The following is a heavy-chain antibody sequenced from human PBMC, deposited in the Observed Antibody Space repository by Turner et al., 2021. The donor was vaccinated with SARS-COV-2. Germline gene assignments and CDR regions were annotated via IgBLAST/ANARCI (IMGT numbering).Heavy chain of an antibody. J-gene: IGHJ4*01. CDR3: ARSRTGQQVPFDF. CDR1: GFSLNTYGMC. D-gene: IGHD3-9*01. Sequence: QVTLRESGPTLVKPTETLTLTCTFSGFSLNTYGMCVSWIRQPPGGALEWLTLVDWDDDKYYSPSLKTRLTMSSDTSKNQVLLTMTDVDPMDTAIYYCARSRTGQQVPFDFWGHGTLVTVSS. V-gene: IGHV2-70*01. CDR2: VDWDDDK.